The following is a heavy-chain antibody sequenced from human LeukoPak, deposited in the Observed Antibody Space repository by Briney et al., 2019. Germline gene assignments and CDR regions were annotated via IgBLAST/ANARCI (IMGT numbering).Heavy chain of an antibody. V-gene: IGHV4-34*01. Sequence: SETLSLTCVVSGGSVSNGGYYWSWIRQPPGKGLEWIGEINHSGSTNYNPSLKSRVTISVDTSKNQFSLKLSSVTAADTAVYYCARGVIAVAGKPYYFDYWGQGTLVTVSS. CDR3: ARGVIAVAGKPYYFDY. CDR2: INHSGST. CDR1: GGSVSNGGYY. J-gene: IGHJ4*02. D-gene: IGHD6-19*01.